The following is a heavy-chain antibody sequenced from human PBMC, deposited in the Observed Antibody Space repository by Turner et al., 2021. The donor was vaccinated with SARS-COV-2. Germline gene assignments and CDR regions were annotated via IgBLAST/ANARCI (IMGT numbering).Heavy chain of an antibody. J-gene: IGHJ6*02. V-gene: IGHV3-21*01. CDR2: ISRGSSYI. CDR1: GSTFSAYT. Sequence: EVQLVESGGGLVKPGGSLRLSCAASGSTFSAYTMNWVRQAPGNGLEWVSSISRGSSYIYYADSVKGRFTISRDNAKNSLYLQMNSLRAEDTAVYYCARDVTMTQWLVPSYGMDVWGQGTTVTVSS. CDR3: ARDVTMTQWLVPSYGMDV. D-gene: IGHD6-19*01.